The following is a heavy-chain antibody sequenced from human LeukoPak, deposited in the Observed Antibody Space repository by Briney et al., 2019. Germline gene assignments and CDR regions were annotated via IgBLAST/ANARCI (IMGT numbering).Heavy chain of an antibody. V-gene: IGHV3-23*01. J-gene: IGHJ4*02. CDR1: GFTFSSSG. CDR2: ISGRDTNT. CDR3: AKRSDYGGNGNYFDY. D-gene: IGHD4-23*01. Sequence: GGSLRLSCAASGFTFSSSGMNWVRQAPGKGLEWVLTISGRDTNTYYADSVEGRFIISRDNSKNTLYLQMNSLRAEDTAVYYCAKRSDYGGNGNYFDYWGQGTPVTVSS.